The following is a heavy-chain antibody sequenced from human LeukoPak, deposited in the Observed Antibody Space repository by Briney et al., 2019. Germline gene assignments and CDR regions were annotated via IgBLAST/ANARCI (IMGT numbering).Heavy chain of an antibody. Sequence: ASVKVSCRASGYTFTGYYMHWVRQAPGQGLEWMGWINPNSGGTNYAQKFQGRVTMTRDTSISTAYMELSRLRSDDTAVYYCARGGSCTNGVCYTNWFDPWGQGTLVTVSS. V-gene: IGHV1-2*02. J-gene: IGHJ5*02. CDR2: INPNSGGT. CDR3: ARGGSCTNGVCYTNWFDP. CDR1: GYTFTGYY. D-gene: IGHD2-8*01.